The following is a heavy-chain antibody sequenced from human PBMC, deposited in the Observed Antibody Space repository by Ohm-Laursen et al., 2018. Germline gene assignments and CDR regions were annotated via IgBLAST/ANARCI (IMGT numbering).Heavy chain of an antibody. D-gene: IGHD2-15*01. J-gene: IGHJ5*02. CDR1: GGSISSYY. CDR2: GYICGST. Sequence: SDTLSLTYTVSGGSISSYYWYWIRQPAAQGLEWNWRGYICGSTNSNHSLKSRVTMSVVTSKNLISLKQSSVTAADTAVYYCAREPKRGYCSGGSCWGWFDPWGQGTLVTVSS. V-gene: IGHV4-4*07. CDR3: AREPKRGYCSGGSCWGWFDP.